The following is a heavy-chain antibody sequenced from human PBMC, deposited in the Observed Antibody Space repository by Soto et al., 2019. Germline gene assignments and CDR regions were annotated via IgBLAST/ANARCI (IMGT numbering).Heavy chain of an antibody. V-gene: IGHV1-18*01. D-gene: IGHD3-3*01. CDR2: VSAYNGNT. J-gene: IGHJ6*02. CDR3: ARKLTYDFWSGPYYYGMDV. Sequence: ASVKVSCKASGYTFTSYGISWVRQAPGQGLEWMGWVSAYNGNTNYAQKLQGRVTMTTDTSTSTAYMELRSLRSDDTAVYYCARKLTYDFWSGPYYYGMDVWGQGTTVTVSS. CDR1: GYTFTSYG.